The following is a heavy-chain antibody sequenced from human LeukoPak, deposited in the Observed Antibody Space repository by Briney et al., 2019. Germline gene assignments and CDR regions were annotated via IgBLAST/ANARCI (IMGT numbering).Heavy chain of an antibody. V-gene: IGHV3-49*04. D-gene: IGHD5-24*01. CDR3: NRGPPGRWLYYGMDV. J-gene: IGHJ6*02. CDR2: IRSKGYGGTT. CDR1: GFTFGDHA. Sequence: GGSLRLSCITSGFTFGDHAMSWVRQAPGKGRDWVGFIRSKGYGGTTEYAASVKGRFTISRDHSKSLAYLQMNRLKSEDTAVYYCNRGPPGRWLYYGMDVWGQGTTVIVSS.